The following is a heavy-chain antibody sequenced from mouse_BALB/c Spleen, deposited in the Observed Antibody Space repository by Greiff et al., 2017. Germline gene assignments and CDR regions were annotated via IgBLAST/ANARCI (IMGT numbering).Heavy chain of an antibody. CDR3: ARDRYDRAMDY. Sequence: EVQLQQSGAELVKPGASVKLSCTASGFNIKDTYMHWVKQRPEQGLEWIGRIDPANGNTKYDPKFQGKATITADTSSNTAYLQLSSLTSEDTAVYYCARDRYDRAMDYWGQGTSVTVSS. CDR1: GFNIKDTY. D-gene: IGHD2-14*01. V-gene: IGHV14-3*02. CDR2: IDPANGNT. J-gene: IGHJ4*01.